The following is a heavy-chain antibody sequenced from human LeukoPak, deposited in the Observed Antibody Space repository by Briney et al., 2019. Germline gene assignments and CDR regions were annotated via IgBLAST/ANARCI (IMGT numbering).Heavy chain of an antibody. CDR1: GGSISSGGYS. D-gene: IGHD1-26*01. Sequence: SETLSLTCTVSGGSISSGGYSWSWIRQHPGKGLEWIGYIYYSGSTYYNPSLKSRVTISIDTSKNQFSLKLSSVTAADTAVYYCARLGGSYRISDYWGQGTLVSVSS. J-gene: IGHJ4*02. CDR3: ARLGGSYRISDY. CDR2: IYYSGST. V-gene: IGHV4-31*03.